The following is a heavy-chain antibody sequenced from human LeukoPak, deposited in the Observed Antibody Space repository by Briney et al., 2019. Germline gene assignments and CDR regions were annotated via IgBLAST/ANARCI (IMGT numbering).Heavy chain of an antibody. V-gene: IGHV4-34*01. J-gene: IGHJ2*01. D-gene: IGHD3-3*01. CDR1: GGSFSGYY. Sequence: SETLSLTCAVYGGSFSGYYWRWIRQPPRKGLEWIGEINHSGSTNYNPSLKSRVTISVDTSKNQFSLKLSSVTAADTAVYYCARAPPRITIFGVGDWYFDLWGRGTLVTVSS. CDR2: INHSGST. CDR3: ARAPPRITIFGVGDWYFDL.